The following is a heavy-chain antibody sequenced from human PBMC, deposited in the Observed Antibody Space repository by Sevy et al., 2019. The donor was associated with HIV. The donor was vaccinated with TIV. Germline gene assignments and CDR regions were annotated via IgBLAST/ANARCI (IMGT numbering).Heavy chain of an antibody. Sequence: ASVKVSCKASGYTFTSYGISWVRQAPGQGLEWMGWISAYNGNTNYAQKLQGRVTMTTDTSTSTAYMELRGLRSDDTAVYYCARDSIPLVQGVIITPYYYGMDVWGQGTTVTVSS. D-gene: IGHD3-10*01. J-gene: IGHJ6*02. V-gene: IGHV1-18*01. CDR3: ARDSIPLVQGVIITPYYYGMDV. CDR2: ISAYNGNT. CDR1: GYTFTSYG.